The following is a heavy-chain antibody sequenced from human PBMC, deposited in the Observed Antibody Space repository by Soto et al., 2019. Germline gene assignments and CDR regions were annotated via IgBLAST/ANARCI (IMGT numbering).Heavy chain of an antibody. V-gene: IGHV1-8*01. CDR1: GYTFTIYD. Sequence: ASVKLSCAASGYTFTIYDINWVRQATGQGLEWMGWMNPNSGNTGYAQKFQGRVTMTRNTSISTAYMELSSLRSEDTAVYYCARGGVFFFAAPTNPFDYWGQGTLVTVSS. CDR2: MNPNSGNT. D-gene: IGHD3-10*01. CDR3: ARGGVFFFAAPTNPFDY. J-gene: IGHJ4*02.